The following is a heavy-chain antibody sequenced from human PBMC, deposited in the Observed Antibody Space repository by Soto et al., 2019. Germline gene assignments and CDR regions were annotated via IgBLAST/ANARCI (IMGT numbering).Heavy chain of an antibody. Sequence: QVQLVQSGAEVKKPGASVKVSCKASGYTFTTYAMHWVRQAPGQRLEWMGWIDAGNGNTKYSQKFQGRVTITWDTSASTVYMELSSLRSEDTAVYYCAREDRNWFDPWGQGTLVTVSS. CDR3: AREDRNWFDP. D-gene: IGHD2-15*01. V-gene: IGHV1-3*01. CDR1: GYTFTTYA. CDR2: IDAGNGNT. J-gene: IGHJ5*02.